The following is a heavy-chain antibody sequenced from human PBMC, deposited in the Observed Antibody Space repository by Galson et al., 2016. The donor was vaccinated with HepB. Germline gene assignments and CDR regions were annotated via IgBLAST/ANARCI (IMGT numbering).Heavy chain of an antibody. J-gene: IGHJ4*02. V-gene: IGHV4-31*03. CDR3: ARQLGGGANGFFDY. D-gene: IGHD5-24*01. CDR2: IYYSGTS. CDR1: GDSFNRGGYY. Sequence: TLSLTCSVSGDSFNRGGYYWNWIRQRPGKAPEWLGYIYYSGTSNSNPSLKSRITMSVDRSKNQFSLRLSSVTAADTAVYYCARQLGGGANGFFDYWGQGTLVIVSA.